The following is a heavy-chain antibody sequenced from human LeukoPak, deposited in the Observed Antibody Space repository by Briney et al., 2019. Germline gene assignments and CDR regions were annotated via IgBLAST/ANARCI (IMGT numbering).Heavy chain of an antibody. CDR3: ARVGASDSNYPSDY. V-gene: IGHV3-7*01. CDR2: IKQDGSEK. J-gene: IGHJ4*02. Sequence: PGGSLRLSCAASGFTFSSYWMSWVRQAPGKGLEWVANIKQDGSEKYYVDSVKGRFTISRDNAKNSLYLQMNSLRAEDTAVYYCARVGASDSNYPSDYWGQGTLVTVSS. D-gene: IGHD4-11*01. CDR1: GFTFSSYW.